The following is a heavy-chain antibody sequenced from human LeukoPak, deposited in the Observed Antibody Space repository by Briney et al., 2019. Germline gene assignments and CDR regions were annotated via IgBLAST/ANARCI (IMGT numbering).Heavy chain of an antibody. CDR3: ARHDGDYYGMDV. CDR1: GGSISSSSYY. V-gene: IGHV4-39*01. CDR2: IYYGGST. J-gene: IGHJ6*02. Sequence: PSETLSLTCTVSGGSISSSSYYWGWIRQPPGKGLEWIGSIYYGGSTYYNPSLKSRVTISVDTSKNQFSLKLSSVTAADTAVYYCARHDGDYYGMDVWGQGTTVTVSS.